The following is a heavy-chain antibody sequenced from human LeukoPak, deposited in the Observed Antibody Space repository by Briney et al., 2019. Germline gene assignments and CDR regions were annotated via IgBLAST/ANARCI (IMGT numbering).Heavy chain of an antibody. CDR1: GFTFSGFW. CDR3: ARFRRVEMASYYFDY. CDR2: INSDGSEG. Sequence: GGSLRLSCAVSGFTFSGFWMSWSRQAPGKGLEWVASINSDGSEGYYADVVKGRFTISRDNAKNSLYLQINSLRAEDTAVYYCARFRRVEMASYYFDYWGRGTLVTVSS. V-gene: IGHV3-7*03. D-gene: IGHD5-24*01. J-gene: IGHJ4*02.